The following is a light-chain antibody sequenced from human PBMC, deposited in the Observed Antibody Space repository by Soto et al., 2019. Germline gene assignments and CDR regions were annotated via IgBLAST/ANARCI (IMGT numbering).Light chain of an antibody. Sequence: QSVLTQPPSASGSPVQSVTISCTGTSSDVGGYNYVSWYQHHPGKAPKLVIYEVSKRPSGVPDRFSGSKSGNTASLTVSGLQAEDEADYYCSSYAGSTCFVFGTGTKVTVL. CDR2: EVS. V-gene: IGLV2-8*01. CDR1: SSDVGGYNY. J-gene: IGLJ1*01. CDR3: SSYAGSTCFV.